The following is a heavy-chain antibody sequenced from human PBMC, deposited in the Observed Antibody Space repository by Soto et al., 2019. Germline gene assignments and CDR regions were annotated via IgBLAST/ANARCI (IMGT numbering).Heavy chain of an antibody. CDR3: ARGPGGADGREDH. Sequence: ASVKVSCKASGYTFTSYAMHWVRQAPGQRLEWMGWINAGNGNTKYSQKFQGRVTITRDTSASTAHMELSSLRSEDTAVYYCARGPGGADGREDHWGQGTRATVSS. V-gene: IGHV1-3*01. D-gene: IGHD2-15*01. CDR1: GYTFTSYA. CDR2: INAGNGNT. J-gene: IGHJ4*02.